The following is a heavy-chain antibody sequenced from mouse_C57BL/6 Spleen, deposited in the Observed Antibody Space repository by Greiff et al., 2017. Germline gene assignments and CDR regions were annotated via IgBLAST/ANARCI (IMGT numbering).Heavy chain of an antibody. D-gene: IGHD1-2*01. J-gene: IGHJ2*01. V-gene: IGHV1-53*01. CDR1: GSTFTTYW. CDR3: ARYGWGLDY. CDR2: ITPSNGGT. Sequence: QVQLQQPGTELVKPGASVKLSCKASGSTFTTYWMPWVKQRPGQGLEWIGNITPSNGGTKYNDKSKGKATLTVGKSSSTAYMQLSSLTSEDSAVYYCARYGWGLDYWGQGTTLTVSS.